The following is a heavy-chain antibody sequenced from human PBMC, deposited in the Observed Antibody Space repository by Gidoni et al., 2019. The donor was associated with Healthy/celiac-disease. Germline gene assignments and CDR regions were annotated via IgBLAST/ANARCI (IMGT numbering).Heavy chain of an antibody. CDR2: ISWDGGST. Sequence: EVQLVESGGVVVPPEGSLRLSCAASGFTFADYTMHWVRQAPGKGLEWVSLISWDGGSTYYADSVKGRFTISRDNSKNSLYLQMNSLRTEDTALYYCAKDKPTGPTQGLESGMDVWGQGTTVTVSS. CDR3: AKDKPTGPTQGLESGMDV. D-gene: IGHD3-3*01. V-gene: IGHV3-43*01. J-gene: IGHJ6*02. CDR1: GFTFADYT.